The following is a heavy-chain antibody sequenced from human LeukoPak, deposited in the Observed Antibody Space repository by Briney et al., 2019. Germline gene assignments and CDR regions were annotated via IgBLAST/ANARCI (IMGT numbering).Heavy chain of an antibody. J-gene: IGHJ1*01. CDR3: ARRDYSSGRTYFHH. Sequence: VAALKISCKGSGYSFPSYWIGWVRQMPGKGLEWMGIIYPGDSDTRYSPSFQGQVTISVDKSVSTAYLQWSSLKASDTAMYYCARRDYSSGRTYFHHWGQGTLVTVSS. D-gene: IGHD3-22*01. CDR2: IYPGDSDT. CDR1: GYSFPSYW. V-gene: IGHV5-51*01.